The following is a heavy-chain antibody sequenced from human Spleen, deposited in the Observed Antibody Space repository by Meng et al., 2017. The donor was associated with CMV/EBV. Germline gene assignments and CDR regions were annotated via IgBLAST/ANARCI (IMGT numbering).Heavy chain of an antibody. D-gene: IGHD3-3*01. CDR1: Y. CDR3: ASTKITVFGVVTFETASYNGFDP. V-gene: IGHV4-59*01. Sequence: YWSWIRQPPGKGPEWIGYVYYAGSTNYNPSLRSRVSISVDTSNNQFSLKLRSVTAADTAVYYCASTKITVFGVVTFETASYNGFDPWGQGTLVTVSS. CDR2: VYYAGST. J-gene: IGHJ5*02.